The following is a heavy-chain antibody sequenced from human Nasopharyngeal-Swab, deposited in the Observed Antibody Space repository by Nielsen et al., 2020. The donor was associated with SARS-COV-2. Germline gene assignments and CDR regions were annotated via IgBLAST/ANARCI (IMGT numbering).Heavy chain of an antibody. Sequence: GGSLRLSCAASGFTFSSYEMNWVRQAPGKGLEWVSYISSSGSTICYADSVKGRFTISRDNAKNSLYLQMNSLRAEDTAVYYCARDKARYNWNLSLGWYFDLWGRGTLVTVSS. CDR2: ISSSGSTI. V-gene: IGHV3-48*03. J-gene: IGHJ2*01. CDR1: GFTFSSYE. CDR3: ARDKARYNWNLSLGWYFDL. D-gene: IGHD1-20*01.